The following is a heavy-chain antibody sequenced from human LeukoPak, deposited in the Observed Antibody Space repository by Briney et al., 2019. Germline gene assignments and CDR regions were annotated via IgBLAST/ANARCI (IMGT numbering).Heavy chain of an antibody. V-gene: IGHV3-23*01. CDR3: AKERTQTTSFDY. J-gene: IGHJ4*02. Sequence: GGSLRLSCAASGFTFSDYYMSWIRQAPGKGLEWVSAISGSGGSTYYADSVKGRFTISRDNSKNTLYLQMNSLRAEDTAVYYCAKERTQTTSFDYWGQGTLVTVSS. D-gene: IGHD2/OR15-2a*01. CDR2: ISGSGGST. CDR1: GFTFSDYY.